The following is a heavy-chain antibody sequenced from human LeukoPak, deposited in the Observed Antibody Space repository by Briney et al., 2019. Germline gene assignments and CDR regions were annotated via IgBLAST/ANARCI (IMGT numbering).Heavy chain of an antibody. Sequence: ASVKVSCKASGGTFSSYAISWVRQAPGQGLEWMGRIIPILGIANYAQKFQGRVTITADKSTSTAYMELSSLRSEDTAVYYCAKDRWEQLHSPPSSFDYWGQGTLVTVSS. CDR2: IIPILGIA. D-gene: IGHD1-26*01. CDR3: AKDRWEQLHSPPSSFDY. CDR1: GGTFSSYA. J-gene: IGHJ4*02. V-gene: IGHV1-69*04.